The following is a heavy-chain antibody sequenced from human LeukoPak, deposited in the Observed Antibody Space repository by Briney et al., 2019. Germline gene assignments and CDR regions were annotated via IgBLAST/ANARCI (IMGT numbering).Heavy chain of an antibody. Sequence: GGSLRLSCGASGFTFSNYAMYWVRQAPGKGLEWVSGLTGRSDSAYYADSVKGRFTISRDNSKNTLYLEMNSLRADDTAVYYCAKRGNTISFFDPWGQGTLVTVSS. D-gene: IGHD5-24*01. CDR1: GFTFSNYA. CDR3: AKRGNTISFFDP. CDR2: LTGRSDSA. V-gene: IGHV3-23*01. J-gene: IGHJ5*02.